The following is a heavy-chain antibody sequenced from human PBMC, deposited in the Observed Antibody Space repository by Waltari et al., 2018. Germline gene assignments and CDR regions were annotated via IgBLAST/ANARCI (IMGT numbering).Heavy chain of an antibody. CDR1: GFSFRDNY. Sequence: QVQLVESGGDVVKPGGSLRLSCAASGFSFRDNYMSWIRQAPGKGLDWVSYISSGGDIIRYAGSVNGRFTISKDDAKNSVYLQMNSLRVDDAAVYYCARGRPHWYFDLWGRGALVTVSS. CDR3: ARGRPHWYFDL. V-gene: IGHV3-11*01. J-gene: IGHJ2*01. CDR2: ISSGGDII.